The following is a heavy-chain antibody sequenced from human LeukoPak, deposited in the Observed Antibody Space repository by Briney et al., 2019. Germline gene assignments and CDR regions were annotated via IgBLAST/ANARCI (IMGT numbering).Heavy chain of an antibody. CDR2: ISDSGGST. V-gene: IGHV3-23*01. Sequence: GGSLRLSCAASGFTFSSYVMSWVRQAPGKGLEWVSSISDSGGSTDYADSVKGRFTISRDNSKNTLYMQMNSLRAEDTAVYYCAKDRAYCSSTSCYDAFDIWGQGTMVTVSS. J-gene: IGHJ3*02. D-gene: IGHD2-2*01. CDR3: AKDRAYCSSTSCYDAFDI. CDR1: GFTFSSYV.